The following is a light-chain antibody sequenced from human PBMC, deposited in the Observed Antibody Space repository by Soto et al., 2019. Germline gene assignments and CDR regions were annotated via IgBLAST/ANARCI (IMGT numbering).Light chain of an antibody. J-gene: IGKJ2*03. V-gene: IGKV1-5*03. CDR3: HHYSSDSDYS. CDR2: KAS. CDR1: QSISSW. Sequence: DIQMTQSPSTLSASVGDRVTITCRASQSISSWLAWYQQKPGKVPKLLIYKASNLESGDPSRFSGSESGREFTLTVCSLQPEDFATYYCHHYSSDSDYSCGQGTKMEIK.